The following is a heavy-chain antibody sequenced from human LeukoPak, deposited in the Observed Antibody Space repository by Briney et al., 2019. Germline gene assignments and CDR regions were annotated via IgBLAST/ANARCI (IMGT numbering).Heavy chain of an antibody. V-gene: IGHV1-18*01. D-gene: IGHD4-17*01. CDR2: ISANDGKT. CDR3: ARRGARSYGDFEDY. Sequence: ASVKVSCKASGFVFTGYGFTWVRQAPGQGLEWMGWISANDGKTHYSEKHQGRVTMSTDTSTSTAYMELRSLRSNDTAVYYCARRGARSYGDFEDYWGQGTLVTVSS. CDR1: GFVFTGYG. J-gene: IGHJ4*02.